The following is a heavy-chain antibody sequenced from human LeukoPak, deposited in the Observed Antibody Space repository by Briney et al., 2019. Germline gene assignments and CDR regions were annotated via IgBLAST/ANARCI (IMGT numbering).Heavy chain of an antibody. CDR3: AKIRDFPWTNGAFDY. Sequence: GGSLRLFCAASGFTFSSYGMHWVRQAPGKGLEWVAVISYDGSNKYYADSVKGRFTISRDNSKNTLYLQMNSLRAEDTAVYYCAKIRDFPWTNGAFDYWGQGTLVTVSS. CDR1: GFTFSSYG. V-gene: IGHV3-30*18. J-gene: IGHJ4*02. CDR2: ISYDGSNK. D-gene: IGHD2/OR15-2a*01.